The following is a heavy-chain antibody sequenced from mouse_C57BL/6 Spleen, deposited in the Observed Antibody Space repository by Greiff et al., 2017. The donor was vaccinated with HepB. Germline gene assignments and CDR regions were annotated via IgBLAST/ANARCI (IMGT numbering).Heavy chain of an antibody. D-gene: IGHD4-1*01. CDR1: GYTFTSYG. V-gene: IGHV1-81*01. CDR3: ARWGKLGQAY. CDR2: IYPRSGNT. J-gene: IGHJ3*01. Sequence: VQLVESGAELARPGASVKLSCKASGYTFTSYGISWVKQRTGQGLEWIGEIYPRSGNTYYNEKFKGKATLTADKSSSTAYMELRSLTSEDSAVYFCARWGKLGQAYWGQGTLVTVSA.